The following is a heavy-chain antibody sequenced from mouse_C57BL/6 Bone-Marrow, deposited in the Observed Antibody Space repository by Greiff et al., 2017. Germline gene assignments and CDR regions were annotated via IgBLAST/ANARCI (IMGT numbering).Heavy chain of an antibody. J-gene: IGHJ2*03. CDR1: GFNIKDDY. CDR3: YSCDGKYVDF. Sequence: VQLQQSGPELVRPGASVKLSCTASGFNIKDDYIHWVKQRPEQGLEWIGWIDPEIGDTEYATQFQGKATITSDTSSNTAYLQLSSLTSEDTAVYYGYSCDGKYVDFGGQGTRLTVAA. V-gene: IGHV14-4*01. D-gene: IGHD2-1*01. CDR2: IDPEIGDT.